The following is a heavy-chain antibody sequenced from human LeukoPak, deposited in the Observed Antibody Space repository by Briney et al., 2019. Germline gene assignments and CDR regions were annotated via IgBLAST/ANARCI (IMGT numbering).Heavy chain of an antibody. Sequence: SVKVSCKASGYTFTGYYMHWVRQAPGQGLEWMGRIIPILGIANYAQKFQGRVTITADKSTSTAYMELSSLRSEDTAVYYCAPLLGDWGQGTLVTVSS. CDR1: GYTFTGYY. J-gene: IGHJ4*02. CDR3: APLLGD. V-gene: IGHV1-69*02. CDR2: IIPILGIA. D-gene: IGHD2-8*02.